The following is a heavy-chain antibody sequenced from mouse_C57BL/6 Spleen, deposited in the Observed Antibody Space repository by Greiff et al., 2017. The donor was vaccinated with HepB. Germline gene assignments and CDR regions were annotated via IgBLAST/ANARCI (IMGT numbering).Heavy chain of an antibody. D-gene: IGHD3-3*01. Sequence: EVQGVESGGGLVKPGGSLKLSCAASGFTFSSYAMSWVRQTPEKRLEWVATISDGGSYTYYPDNVKGRFTISRDNAKNNLYLQMSHLKSEDTAMYYCARMGTGGYFDYWGQGTTLTVSS. CDR2: ISDGGSYT. CDR3: ARMGTGGYFDY. CDR1: GFTFSSYA. V-gene: IGHV5-4*01. J-gene: IGHJ2*01.